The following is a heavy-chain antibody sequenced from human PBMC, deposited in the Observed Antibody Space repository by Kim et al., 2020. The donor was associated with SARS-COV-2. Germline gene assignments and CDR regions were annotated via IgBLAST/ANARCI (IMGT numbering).Heavy chain of an antibody. CDR3: ARVGRGSGWFSYYYYGMDV. D-gene: IGHD6-19*01. Sequence: GGSLRLSCAASGFTFSSYAMHWVRQAPSKGLEWVAVISYDGSNKYYADSVKGRFTISRDNSKNTLYLQMNSLRAEDTAVYYCARVGRGSGWFSYYYYGMDVWGQGTTVTVSS. CDR1: GFTFSSYA. J-gene: IGHJ6*02. CDR2: ISYDGSNK. V-gene: IGHV3-30*04.